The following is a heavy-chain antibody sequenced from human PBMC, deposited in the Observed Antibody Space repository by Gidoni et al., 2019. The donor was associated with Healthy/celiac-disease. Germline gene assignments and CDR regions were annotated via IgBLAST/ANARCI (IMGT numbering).Heavy chain of an antibody. CDR3: TTDLEPATGTTYYFDY. D-gene: IGHD1-7*01. V-gene: IGHV3-15*07. CDR2: IKSKTDGGTT. CDR1: GFTFSNAW. J-gene: IGHJ4*02. Sequence: EVQLVESGGGLVKPGGSLRLSCAASGFTFSNAWLNWVRQAPGKGLEWGGRIKSKTDGGTTDYAAPVKGRFTISRDDSKNTLYLQMNSLKTEDTAVYYCTTDLEPATGTTYYFDYWGQGTLVTVSS.